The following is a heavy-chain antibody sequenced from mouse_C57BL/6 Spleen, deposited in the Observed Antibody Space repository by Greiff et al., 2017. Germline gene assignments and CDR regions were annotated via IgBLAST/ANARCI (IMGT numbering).Heavy chain of an antibody. CDR2: ISSGSSNN. J-gene: IGHJ2*01. Sequence: EVQLVESGGGLVKPGGSLKLSCAASGFTFTDYGMHWVRQAPEKGLEWVAYISSGSSNNYYADTVKGKVTISRDNAKNTLFLQLTSLKSEDTAIDSCARARPGTYFDYWGKGTTVTVSS. V-gene: IGHV5-17*01. D-gene: IGHD3-3*01. CDR3: ARARPGTYFDY. CDR1: GFTFTDYG.